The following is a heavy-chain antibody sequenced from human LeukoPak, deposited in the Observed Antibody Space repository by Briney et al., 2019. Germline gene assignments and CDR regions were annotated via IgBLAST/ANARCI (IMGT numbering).Heavy chain of an antibody. V-gene: IGHV2-5*02. CDR2: IYWDDDK. J-gene: IGHJ4*02. CDR3: AHRDVGDDTFDY. D-gene: IGHD2-21*02. Sequence: SGPTLVNPTQTLTLACTFSGFSLSSSEVGVGWVRQPPGKALEWLALIYWDDDKRYSPSLKSRLTITKDTSKYQVVLTMTNMDPVGTATYYCAHRDVGDDTFDYWGQGTLVTVSS. CDR1: GFSLSSSEVG.